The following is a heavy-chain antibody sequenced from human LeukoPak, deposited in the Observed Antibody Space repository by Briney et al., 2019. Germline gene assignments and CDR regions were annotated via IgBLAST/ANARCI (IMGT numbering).Heavy chain of an antibody. CDR1: GFTFSSYL. J-gene: IGHJ5*02. D-gene: IGHD3-10*01. Sequence: GGSLRLSCAPSGFTFSSYLMNWVRQAPGKGLEWVANIKQDGGVKNYVDSVKGRFTISRDNAKNSLFLQMNSLRAEDTAVYYCARDPSGSPVFDPWGQGTLVTVSS. V-gene: IGHV3-7*01. CDR3: ARDPSGSPVFDP. CDR2: IKQDGGVK.